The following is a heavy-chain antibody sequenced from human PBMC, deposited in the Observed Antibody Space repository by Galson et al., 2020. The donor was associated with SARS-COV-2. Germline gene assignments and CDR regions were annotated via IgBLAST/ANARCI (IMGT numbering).Heavy chain of an antibody. CDR3: ASANVWNGYYALQY. Sequence: SETLSLTCTVAGDSTSSRLNYWAWLRQPPGKGLGWIGSIFYSGTTYYNPSPKSRATISVHRPKNQFSLRLTSVTAADTAVYYCASANVWNGYYALQYWGQGTLVTVSS. D-gene: IGHD3-3*01. J-gene: IGHJ4*02. V-gene: IGHV4-39*07. CDR2: IFYSGTT. CDR1: GDSTSSRLNY.